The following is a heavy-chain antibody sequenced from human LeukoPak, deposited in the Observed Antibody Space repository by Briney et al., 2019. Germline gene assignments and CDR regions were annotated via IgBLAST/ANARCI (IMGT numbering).Heavy chain of an antibody. Sequence: PGGSLRLSCAASGFTFSSYSMNWVRQAPGKGLEWVSSISSSSSYIYYADSVKGRFTISRDNAKNSLYLQMNSLRAEDTAVYYCARDSIVVVVAATPSGRYGMDVWGQGTTVTVSS. V-gene: IGHV3-21*01. CDR1: GFTFSSYS. CDR2: ISSSSSYI. J-gene: IGHJ6*02. CDR3: ARDSIVVVVAATPSGRYGMDV. D-gene: IGHD2-15*01.